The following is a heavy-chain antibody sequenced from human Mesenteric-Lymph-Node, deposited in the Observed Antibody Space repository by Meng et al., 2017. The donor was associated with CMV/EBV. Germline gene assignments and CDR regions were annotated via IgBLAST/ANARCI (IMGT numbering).Heavy chain of an antibody. CDR3: ARGYSGSYYMQY. D-gene: IGHD1-26*01. CDR2: ISSSSSYI. CDR1: GFTFSSYS. Sequence: GGSLRLSCAASGFTFSSYSMNWVRQAPEKGLEWVSSISSSSSYIYYADSVKGRFTISRDNAKNSLYLQMNSLRAEDTAVYYCARGYSGSYYMQYWGQGTLVTVSS. J-gene: IGHJ4*02. V-gene: IGHV3-21*01.